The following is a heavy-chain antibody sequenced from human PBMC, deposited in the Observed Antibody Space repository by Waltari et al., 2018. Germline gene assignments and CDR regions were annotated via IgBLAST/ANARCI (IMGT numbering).Heavy chain of an antibody. J-gene: IGHJ4*02. D-gene: IGHD1-7*01. CDR1: GFTFSSYA. V-gene: IGHV3-23*01. CDR2: ISGSGGST. CDR3: AKDSPLSGTYDY. Sequence: GFTFSSYAMSWARQAPGKGLEWASAISGSGGSTYYADSVKGRFTISRDNSKNTLYLQMNSLRAEDTAVYYCAKDSPLSGTYDYWGQGTLVTVSS.